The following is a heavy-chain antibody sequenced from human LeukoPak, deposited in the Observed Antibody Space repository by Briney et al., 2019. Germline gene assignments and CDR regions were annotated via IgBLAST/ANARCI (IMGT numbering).Heavy chain of an antibody. V-gene: IGHV1-2*02. J-gene: IGHJ3*02. D-gene: IGHD3-22*01. CDR1: GYTFSDYY. CDR3: ARGPSDSSGYYYEGDAFDI. CDR2: ITPNRGGT. Sequence: ASVKVSCKASGYTFSDYYMHWVRQAPGQGLEWMGWITPNRGGTNYGQKFQGRVTMTRDTSISIVDMELSRLRSDDTAVYYCARGPSDSSGYYYEGDAFDIWGQGTVVTVSS.